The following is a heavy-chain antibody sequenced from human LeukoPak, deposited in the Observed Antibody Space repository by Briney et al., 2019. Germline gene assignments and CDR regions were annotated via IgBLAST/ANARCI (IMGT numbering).Heavy chain of an antibody. J-gene: IGHJ4*02. CDR1: GFTFSSYA. CDR2: IKQDGSEK. V-gene: IGHV3-7*01. CDR3: ARFSSWYLGSDY. Sequence: GGSLRLSCAASGFTFSSYAMSWVRQAPGKGLEWVANIKQDGSEKYYVDSVKGRFTISRDNAKNSLYLQMNSLRAEDTAVYYCARFSSWYLGSDYWGQGTLVTVSS. D-gene: IGHD6-13*01.